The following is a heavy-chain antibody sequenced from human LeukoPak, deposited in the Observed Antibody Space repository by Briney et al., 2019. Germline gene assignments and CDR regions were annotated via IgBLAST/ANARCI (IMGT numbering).Heavy chain of an antibody. J-gene: IGHJ4*02. CDR1: GFTFSSYA. Sequence: GRSLRLSCAASGFTFSSYAMTWVRQAPGEGLEWVSGISGSGSNTYYADSVKGRFTISRDNSKNTLYLQMNSLRAEDTAAYYCAKGTYDSRGHFDYWGQGTLVSVSS. V-gene: IGHV3-23*01. CDR2: ISGSGSNT. D-gene: IGHD3-22*01. CDR3: AKGTYDSRGHFDY.